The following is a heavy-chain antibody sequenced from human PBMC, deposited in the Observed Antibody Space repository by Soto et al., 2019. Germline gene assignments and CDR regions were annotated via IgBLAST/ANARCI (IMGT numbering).Heavy chain of an antibody. V-gene: IGHV1-2*04. CDR3: AREWGIAAHNGMHV. D-gene: IGHD6-13*01. Sequence: ASVKVSCKASGYTFTGYYMHWVRQAPGQGLEWMGWINPNSGGTNYAQKFQGWVTMTRDTSISTAYMELSRLRSDDTAVYYCAREWGIAAHNGMHVWGQATSVTVSS. CDR1: GYTFTGYY. CDR2: INPNSGGT. J-gene: IGHJ6*02.